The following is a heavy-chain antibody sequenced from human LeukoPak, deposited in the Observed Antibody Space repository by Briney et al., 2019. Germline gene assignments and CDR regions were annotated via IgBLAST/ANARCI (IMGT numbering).Heavy chain of an antibody. CDR2: INHSGST. V-gene: IGHV4-34*01. J-gene: IGHJ6*03. CDR3: ARLRPGIAAAGRSYYYYYMDV. Sequence: SETLSLTCAVYGGSFSGCYWSWIRQPPGKGLEWIGEINHSGSTNYDPSLKSRVTISVDTSKNQFSLKLSSVTAADTAVYYCARLRPGIAAAGRSYYYYYMDVWGKGTTVTISS. D-gene: IGHD6-13*01. CDR1: GGSFSGCY.